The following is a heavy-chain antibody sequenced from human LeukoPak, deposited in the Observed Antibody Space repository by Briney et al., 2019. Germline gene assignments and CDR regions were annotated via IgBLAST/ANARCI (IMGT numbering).Heavy chain of an antibody. CDR1: GFTFSRYV. Sequence: PGGSLRRYCGQAGFTFSRYVMHWVRGTPGKGLVWVSRISHDGFISYADSVKGRFTISRDNAKNTLILQMSSLRAEDTAVYYCARDWVYKIDYWGRGTLVTVSS. J-gene: IGHJ4*02. CDR2: ISHDGFI. CDR3: ARDWVYKIDY. D-gene: IGHD5-24*01. V-gene: IGHV3-74*01.